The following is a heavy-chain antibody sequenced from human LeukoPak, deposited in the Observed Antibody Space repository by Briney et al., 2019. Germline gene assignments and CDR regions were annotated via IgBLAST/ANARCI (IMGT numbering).Heavy chain of an antibody. CDR1: GGSIHSGNYY. Sequence: PSETLSLTCTVSGGSIHSGNYYWSWIRQPAGKGLEWIGRIYTSGSTNTHPSLRTRVTISVDTSRNQFSLKLSSVTAADTAVCYCARGASYDSDDAFDIWGQGTMVTVSS. CDR3: ARGASYDSDDAFDI. V-gene: IGHV4-61*02. D-gene: IGHD3-3*01. J-gene: IGHJ3*02. CDR2: IYTSGST.